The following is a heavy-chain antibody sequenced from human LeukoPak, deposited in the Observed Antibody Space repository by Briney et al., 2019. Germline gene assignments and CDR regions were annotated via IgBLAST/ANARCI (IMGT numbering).Heavy chain of an antibody. Sequence: SQTLSLTCTGSGVSISSGSYDWSWIRQPAGKGLEWIARIYTSGSTNYNPSLKRRVTISVDTSKNQFSLKLSSVTAADTAVYYCARDPAPYYYDSSGLTPGGAFAIWGQGTMATVSS. V-gene: IGHV4-61*02. CDR3: ARDPAPYYYDSSGLTPGGAFAI. CDR2: IYTSGST. D-gene: IGHD3-22*01. CDR1: GVSISSGSYD. J-gene: IGHJ3*02.